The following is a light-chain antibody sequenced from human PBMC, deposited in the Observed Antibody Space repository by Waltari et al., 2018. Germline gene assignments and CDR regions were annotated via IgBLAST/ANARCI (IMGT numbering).Light chain of an antibody. Sequence: SSELTQDPTVSVAMGQTVRITCQGDSLRSYFASWYQQRPGQAPTLVIFDKSDRPSGVPDRFSGSQYGTSASLAIAGLQADDEGDYYCQSYDVSLSVVFGGGTKLTVL. CDR1: SLRSYF. J-gene: IGLJ2*01. CDR3: QSYDVSLSVV. CDR2: DKS. V-gene: IGLV3-19*01.